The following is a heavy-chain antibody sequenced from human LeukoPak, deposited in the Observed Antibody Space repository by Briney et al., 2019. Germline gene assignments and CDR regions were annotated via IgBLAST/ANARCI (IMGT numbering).Heavy chain of an antibody. CDR2: ISSSSSYI. D-gene: IGHD6-19*01. CDR1: GFTFSSYS. CDR3: ARDNLRERVAVSFDY. V-gene: IGHV3-21*01. Sequence: PGGSLRLSCAASGFTFSSYSMNWVRQAPGKGLEWVSSISSSSSYIYYADSVKGRLTISRDNAKNSLYLQMNSLRAEDTAVYYCARDNLRERVAVSFDYWGQGTLVTVSS. J-gene: IGHJ4*02.